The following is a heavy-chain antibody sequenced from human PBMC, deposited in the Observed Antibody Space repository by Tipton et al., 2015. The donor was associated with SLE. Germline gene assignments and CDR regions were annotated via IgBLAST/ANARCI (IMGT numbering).Heavy chain of an antibody. Sequence: TLSLTCTVSGGSINSGIYYWTWSRPPAGKGLEWLGHINPSGRKNYNPSLRSRVAMSGDTSKNHFSLKLSSVTAAETAVYYCARHDTNYGRNWFDPRGQGTLVTVSS. D-gene: IGHD2-8*01. J-gene: IGHJ5*02. CDR2: INPSGRK. CDR3: ARHDTNYGRNWFDP. CDR1: GGSINSGIYY. V-gene: IGHV4-61*09.